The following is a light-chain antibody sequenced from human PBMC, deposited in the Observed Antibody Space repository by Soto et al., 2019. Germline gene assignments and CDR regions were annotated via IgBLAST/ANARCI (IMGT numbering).Light chain of an antibody. CDR1: QSVSSY. CDR3: QQRSNWTPVT. V-gene: IGKV3-11*01. Sequence: EIVLTQSPATLSLSPGERATLSCRASQSVSSYLAWYQQKPGQAPRLLIYDASNRATGIPARFSGSGSGTAFTLTISSLEPEDFAIYYCQQRSNWTPVTFGGGTKVEIK. CDR2: DAS. J-gene: IGKJ4*02.